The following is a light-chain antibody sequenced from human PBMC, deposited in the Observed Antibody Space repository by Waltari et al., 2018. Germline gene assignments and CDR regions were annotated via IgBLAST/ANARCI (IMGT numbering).Light chain of an antibody. CDR3: AAWDDTLSHWV. CDR1: SSNIGDNY. Sequence: QSVLTQPPSASGTPGQRVTISCSGSSSNIGDNYVNWYQHLPGTAPKLLIFSNTQRPSGVRDRLSGSKSGTSASLAISGLRSEDEGDYYCAAWDDTLSHWVFGGGTKLTVL. CDR2: SNT. J-gene: IGLJ3*02. V-gene: IGLV1-47*01.